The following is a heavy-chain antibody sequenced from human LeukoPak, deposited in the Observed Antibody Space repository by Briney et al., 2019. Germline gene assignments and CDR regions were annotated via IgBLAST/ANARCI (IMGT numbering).Heavy chain of an antibody. Sequence: GGSLRLSCAASGFTLSSYAMSWVRQAPGKGLEWVSAIGGSSGGTYYADSVTGRFTISRDNSKNTLSLQMNSLRAEDTAVYYCAKSLGANYFDYWGQGTLVTVSS. CDR1: GFTLSSYA. CDR3: AKSLGANYFDY. J-gene: IGHJ4*02. CDR2: IGGSSGGT. V-gene: IGHV3-23*01. D-gene: IGHD3-10*01.